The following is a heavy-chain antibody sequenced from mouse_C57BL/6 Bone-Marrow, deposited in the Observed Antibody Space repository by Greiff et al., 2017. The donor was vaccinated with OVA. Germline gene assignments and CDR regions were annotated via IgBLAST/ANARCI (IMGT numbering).Heavy chain of an antibody. D-gene: IGHD1-1*01. J-gene: IGHJ2*01. V-gene: IGHV14-4*01. CDR1: GFNIKDDY. CDR3: TYYGSSYNFDY. CDR2: IDPENGDT. Sequence: EVQLQQSGAELVRPGASVKLSCTASGFNIKDDYMHWVKQRPEQGLEWIGWIDPENGDTEYASKFQGKATITADTSSNTAYLQLSSLTSEDTAVYYCTYYGSSYNFDYWGKGTTLTVSS.